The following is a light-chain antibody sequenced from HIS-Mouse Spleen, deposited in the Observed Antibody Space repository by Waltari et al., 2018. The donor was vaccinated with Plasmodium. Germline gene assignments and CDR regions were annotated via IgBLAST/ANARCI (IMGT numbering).Light chain of an antibody. CDR1: SSDVGGYNY. CDR2: DVS. CDR3: CSYAGSYTYV. Sequence: QSALTQPRSVSGSPGQSVTISCTGTSSDVGGYNYVSWYQQHPGKAPKLMIYDVSKRPSGVPDLFSGSKSGNTASLTISGLQAEDEADYYCCSYAGSYTYVVGTGTKVTVL. V-gene: IGLV2-11*01. J-gene: IGLJ1*01.